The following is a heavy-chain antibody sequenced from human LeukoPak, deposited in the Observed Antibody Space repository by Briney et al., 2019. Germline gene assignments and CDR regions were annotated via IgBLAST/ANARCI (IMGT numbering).Heavy chain of an antibody. CDR3: ARWIRDSSGWFPYFDY. CDR1: GFTFSSYA. CDR2: ISYDGSNK. V-gene: IGHV3-30-3*01. J-gene: IGHJ4*02. D-gene: IGHD6-19*01. Sequence: GGSLRLSCAASGFTFSSYAMHWVRQAPGKGLEWVAVISYDGSNKYYADSVKGRFTISRDNSKNTLYLQMNSLRAEDTAVYYCARWIRDSSGWFPYFDYWGQGTLVTVSS.